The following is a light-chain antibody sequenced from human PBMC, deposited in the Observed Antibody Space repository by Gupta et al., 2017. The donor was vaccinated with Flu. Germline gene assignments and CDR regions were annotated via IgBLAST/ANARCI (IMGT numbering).Light chain of an antibody. CDR3: QQCYSTPHT. CDR2: AAS. CDR1: QSISSY. Sequence: DIHMTQSPSSLSASVGDRVTITCRASQSISSYLNWYHQKPGKAPKLLIYAASSLQSGVPSRFSGSGSGTDFTLTISSLQPEDFATYYCQQCYSTPHTFGQGTKLEIK. V-gene: IGKV1-39*01. J-gene: IGKJ2*01.